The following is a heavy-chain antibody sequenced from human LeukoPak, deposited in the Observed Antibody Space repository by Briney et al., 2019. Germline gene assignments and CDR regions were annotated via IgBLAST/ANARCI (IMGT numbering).Heavy chain of an antibody. Sequence: SETLSLTCTVSGGSISSGSYYWSWIRQPAGKGLEWIGRIYTSGSTNYNPSLKSRVTISVDTSKNQFSLKLSSVTAADTAVYYCAREPDLGSSPNWFDPWGQGTLVTVSS. CDR3: AREPDLGSSPNWFDP. CDR2: IYTSGST. J-gene: IGHJ5*02. D-gene: IGHD6-13*01. V-gene: IGHV4-61*02. CDR1: GGSISSGSYY.